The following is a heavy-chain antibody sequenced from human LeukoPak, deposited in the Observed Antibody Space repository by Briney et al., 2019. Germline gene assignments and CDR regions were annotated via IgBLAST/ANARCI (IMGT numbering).Heavy chain of an antibody. J-gene: IGHJ4*02. CDR3: ARDPGSYCSGASCYTSVPLDY. V-gene: IGHV1-2*02. CDR1: GYTFTGYY. CDR2: INPNSGGT. D-gene: IGHD2-15*01. Sequence: ASVKVSCKASGYTFTGYYMHWVRQAPGQGLEWMGWINPNSGGTNYAQKFQGRVTMTRDTSISTAYMELSRLRSDDTAFYYCARDPGSYCSGASCYTSVPLDYWGQGTLVTVSS.